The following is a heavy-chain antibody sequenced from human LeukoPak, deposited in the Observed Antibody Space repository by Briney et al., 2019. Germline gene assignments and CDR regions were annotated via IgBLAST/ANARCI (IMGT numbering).Heavy chain of an antibody. D-gene: IGHD6-19*01. CDR1: GFTFSDYY. J-gene: IGHJ4*02. CDR2: ISSSGSTI. CDR3: AKDMTAHIVVAVFDY. V-gene: IGHV3-11*01. Sequence: PGGSLRLSCAASGFTFSDYYMSWIRQAPGKGLEWVSYISSSGSTIYYADSVKGRFTISRDNAKNSLYLQMNSLRAEDTALYYCAKDMTAHIVVAVFDYRGQGTLVTVSS.